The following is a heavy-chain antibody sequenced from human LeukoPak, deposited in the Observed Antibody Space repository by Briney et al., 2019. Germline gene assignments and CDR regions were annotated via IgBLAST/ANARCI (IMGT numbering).Heavy chain of an antibody. CDR2: ISWNSGGI. CDR3: AKAQGDYYYYGMDV. V-gene: IGHV3-9*01. Sequence: GRSLRLSCAASGFTFDDYAMHWVRQAPGKGLEWVSGISWNSGGIGYADSVKGRFTISRDNAKNSLYLQMNSLRAEDTALYYCAKAQGDYYYYGMDVWGQGTTVTVSS. J-gene: IGHJ6*02. CDR1: GFTFDDYA.